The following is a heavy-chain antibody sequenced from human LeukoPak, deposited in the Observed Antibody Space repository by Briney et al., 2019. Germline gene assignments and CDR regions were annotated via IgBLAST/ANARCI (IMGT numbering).Heavy chain of an antibody. Sequence: PGGSLRLSCVVSRLTFRNYGMHWVRQAPGKGLEWVAFVEYDGGDKYYTDSVKGRFTISRDNSRNTLYLQMNSLTTEDTAVYYCATKRGNSGYLESLGQGTLVTVSS. D-gene: IGHD2/OR15-2a*01. CDR2: VEYDGGDK. CDR1: RLTFRNYG. CDR3: ATKRGNSGYLES. V-gene: IGHV3-30*02. J-gene: IGHJ4*02.